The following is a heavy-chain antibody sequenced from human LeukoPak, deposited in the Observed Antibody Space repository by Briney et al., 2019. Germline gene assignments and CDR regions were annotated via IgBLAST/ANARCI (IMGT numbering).Heavy chain of an antibody. CDR3: ARPARYYDILTGYYREDAFDI. CDR2: INHSGST. J-gene: IGHJ3*02. Sequence: PSETLSLTCAVYGGSFSGYYWSWIRQPPGKGLEWIGEINHSGSTNYNPSLKSRVTISVDTSKNQFSLKLSSVTAADTAVYYCARPARYYDILTGYYREDAFDIWGQGTMVTVSS. V-gene: IGHV4-34*01. CDR1: GGSFSGYY. D-gene: IGHD3-9*01.